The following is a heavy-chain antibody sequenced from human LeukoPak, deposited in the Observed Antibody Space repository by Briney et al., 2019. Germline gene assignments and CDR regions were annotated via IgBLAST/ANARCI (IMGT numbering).Heavy chain of an antibody. D-gene: IGHD3-3*01. CDR1: GGSISSGDYY. Sequence: PSETLSLTCTVSGGSISSGDYYWSWIRQPPGKGLEWIGYIYYSGSTYYNPSLKSRVTISVDTSKNQFSLKLSSVTAADTAVYYCARDVRFWSGLGLRSRAFDIWGQGTMVTVSS. J-gene: IGHJ3*02. CDR3: ARDVRFWSGLGLRSRAFDI. V-gene: IGHV4-30-4*01. CDR2: IYYSGST.